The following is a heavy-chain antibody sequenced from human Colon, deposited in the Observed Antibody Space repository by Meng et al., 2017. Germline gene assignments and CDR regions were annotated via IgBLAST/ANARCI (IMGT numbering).Heavy chain of an antibody. J-gene: IGHJ5*02. Sequence: GESLKISCAASGFIFSRSWMSWVRQAPGKGLEWVANVNQDGSEKYYVDSVKGRFTISRDNAKNSLFLQMNSLRAEDTAVYYCARASANYHDTSGYYDAWGQGALVTVSS. CDR2: VNQDGSEK. CDR1: GFIFSRSW. V-gene: IGHV3-7*01. CDR3: ARASANYHDTSGYYDA. D-gene: IGHD3-22*01.